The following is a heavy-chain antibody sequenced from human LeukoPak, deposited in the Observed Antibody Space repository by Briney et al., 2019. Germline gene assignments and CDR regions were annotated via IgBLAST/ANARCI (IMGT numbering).Heavy chain of an antibody. D-gene: IGHD3-22*01. CDR2: INPNSGGT. J-gene: IGHJ4*02. CDR3: ARFYYDSSGYYED. CDR1: GYTFTGYY. V-gene: IGHV1-2*02. Sequence: ASVKVSCKASGYTFTGYYMHWVRQAPGQGLEWMGWINPNSGGTNYAQKFQGRVTMTRDTSISTAYMELSRLRSADTAVYYCARFYYDSSGYYEDWGQGTLVTVSS.